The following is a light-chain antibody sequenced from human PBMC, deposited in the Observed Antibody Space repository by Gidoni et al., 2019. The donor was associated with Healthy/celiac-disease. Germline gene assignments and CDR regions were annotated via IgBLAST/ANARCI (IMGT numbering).Light chain of an antibody. CDR2: RDS. V-gene: IGLV3-9*01. CDR1: NIGSKN. J-gene: IGLJ2*01. CDR3: QVWDSSTVV. Sequence: SYELTQPLSVSVALGQTARITCGGNNIGSKNVHWYKQKPGQAPVLVIYRDSNRPSGIPERFSGSNSVNTATLTISRAQAGDEADYYCQVWDSSTVVFGGGTKLTVL.